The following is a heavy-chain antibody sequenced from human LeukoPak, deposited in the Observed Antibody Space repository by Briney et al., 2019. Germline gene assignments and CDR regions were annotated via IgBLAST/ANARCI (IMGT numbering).Heavy chain of an antibody. J-gene: IGHJ4*02. CDR1: GFTFSSYD. Sequence: PGGSLRLSCAASGFTFSSYDMHWVRQAPGKGLEWISYISSSSSTMFYVDSVKGRFTISRDNAKNSLYLQMSSLRVDDTAVYYCAGGYPNQYWGQGTLVTVSS. V-gene: IGHV3-48*01. D-gene: IGHD3-16*01. CDR2: ISSSSSTM. CDR3: AGGYPNQY.